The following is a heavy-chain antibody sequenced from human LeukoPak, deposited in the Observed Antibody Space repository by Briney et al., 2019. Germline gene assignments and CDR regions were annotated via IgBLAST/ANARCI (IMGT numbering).Heavy chain of an antibody. CDR1: GFTFSSYG. CDR3: AREDCSSTSCYTDY. CDR2: IRYDGSNK. Sequence: GGSLRLSCAASGFTFSSYGMHWVRQAPGKGLEWVAFIRYDGSNKYYADSVKGRFTISRDNSKNTLYLQMNSLRAEDTAVYYCAREDCSSTSCYTDYWGQGTLVTVSS. J-gene: IGHJ4*02. V-gene: IGHV3-30*02. D-gene: IGHD2-2*02.